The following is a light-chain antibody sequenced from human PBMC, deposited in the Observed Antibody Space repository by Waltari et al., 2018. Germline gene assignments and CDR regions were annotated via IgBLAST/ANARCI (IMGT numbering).Light chain of an antibody. CDR1: DSDVGAYAF. V-gene: IGLV2-14*01. J-gene: IGLJ1*01. CDR3: SSYTTSSAPGV. CDR2: EVS. Sequence: QSALTQPASLSGSPGQSLTISCPATDSDVGAYAFVSWYQHTPGKAPHLIIYEVSNRPSGISNRFSASKSGNTASLTISGLQAEDEADYYCSSYTTSSAPGVFGTGTRVTVL.